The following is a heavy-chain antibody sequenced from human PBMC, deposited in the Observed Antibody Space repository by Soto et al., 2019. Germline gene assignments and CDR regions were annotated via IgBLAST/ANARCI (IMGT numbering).Heavy chain of an antibody. J-gene: IGHJ4*02. CDR1: GFTFSSYG. CDR2: IWYDGSNK. D-gene: IGHD6-19*01. CDR3: ARDRYSSGLYDLDY. Sequence: QVQLVESGGGVVQPGRSLRLSCAASGFTFSSYGMHWVRQAPGKGLGWVAVIWYDGSNKYYADSVKGRFTISRDTSKNTLFVQMDSLRAEETAVYYWARDRYSSGLYDLDYWGQGTLVTVSS. V-gene: IGHV3-33*01.